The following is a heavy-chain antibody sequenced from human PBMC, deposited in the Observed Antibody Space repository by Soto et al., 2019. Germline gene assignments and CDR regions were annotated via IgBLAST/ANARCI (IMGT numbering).Heavy chain of an antibody. J-gene: IGHJ6*02. CDR3: ARATVSPNFNYYYYGMDV. V-gene: IGHV1-46*01. Sequence: ASVKVSCKASGYTLTSYYMHWVRQAPGQGLEWMGIINPSGGSPNYAQKFQGRVTMTRDTSTSTVYMELSRLRSDDTAVYYCARATVSPNFNYYYYGMDVWGQGTTVTVSS. CDR2: INPSGGSP. CDR1: GYTLTSYY. D-gene: IGHD3-3*01.